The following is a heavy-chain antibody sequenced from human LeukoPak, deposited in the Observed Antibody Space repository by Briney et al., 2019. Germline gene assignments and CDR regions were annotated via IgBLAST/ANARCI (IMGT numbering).Heavy chain of an antibody. D-gene: IGHD6-13*01. CDR2: ISYDGSNK. CDR3: AREFVAAAGTIFDP. CDR1: GFTFSSYA. J-gene: IGHJ5*02. V-gene: IGHV3-30-3*01. Sequence: GRSLRLSCAASGFTFSSYAMHWVRQAPGKGLEWVAVISYDGSNKYYADSVKGRFTISRDNSKNTLYLQMNSLRAEDTAVYYCAREFVAAAGTIFDPWGQGTLVTVSS.